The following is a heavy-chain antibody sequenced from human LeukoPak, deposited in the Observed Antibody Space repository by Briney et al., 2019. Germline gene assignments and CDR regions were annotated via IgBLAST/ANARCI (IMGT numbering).Heavy chain of an antibody. V-gene: IGHV1-2*02. Sequence: GASVKVSCKASGYTFTGYYMHWVRQAPGQGLEWMGWINPNSGGTNYAQKFQGRVTMTSDTSISTAYMELSGLTSDDTALYYCARGGGYRSSWGEAYWGQGTLVTVSS. CDR2: INPNSGGT. CDR3: ARGGGYRSSWGEAY. J-gene: IGHJ4*02. CDR1: GYTFTGYY. D-gene: IGHD6-13*01.